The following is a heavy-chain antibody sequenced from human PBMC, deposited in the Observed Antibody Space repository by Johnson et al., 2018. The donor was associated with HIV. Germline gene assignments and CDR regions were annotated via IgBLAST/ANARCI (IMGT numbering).Heavy chain of an antibody. Sequence: QVQLVESGGGVVQPGRSLRLSCAASGFTFSSYGMAWVRQAPGKGLEWVTVISFAGVKTYYADSVKGRFTISRDNSKNTLYLQMDSRRPEDTAVYYCARDKSTMIVVVPNDAFDIWGQGTLVTVS. D-gene: IGHD3-22*01. CDR2: ISFAGVKT. CDR1: GFTFSSYG. J-gene: IGHJ3*02. CDR3: ARDKSTMIVVVPNDAFDI. V-gene: IGHV3-30*03.